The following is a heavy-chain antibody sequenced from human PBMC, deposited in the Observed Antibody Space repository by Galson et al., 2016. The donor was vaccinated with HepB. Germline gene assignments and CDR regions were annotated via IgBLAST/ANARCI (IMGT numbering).Heavy chain of an antibody. Sequence: SLRLSCAASGFTFSSYAMSWVRQAPGKGLELVSSISGSGRSTYYADSVKGRYAISRDNSKNTLNLQMNSLRAEDTAVYYCAKEPAPVGSYGVHYYYGMDVWGQGTTVTVSS. CDR2: ISGSGRST. V-gene: IGHV3-23*01. D-gene: IGHD1-26*01. CDR3: AKEPAPVGSYGVHYYYGMDV. CDR1: GFTFSSYA. J-gene: IGHJ6*02.